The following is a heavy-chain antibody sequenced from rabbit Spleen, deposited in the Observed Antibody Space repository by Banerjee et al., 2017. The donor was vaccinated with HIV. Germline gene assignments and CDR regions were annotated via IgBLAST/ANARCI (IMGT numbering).Heavy chain of an antibody. CDR1: GFSFSTTY. D-gene: IGHD1-1*01. CDR3: ARDLVAVIGWNFNL. CDR2: INIVTGKS. J-gene: IGHJ4*01. Sequence: QQQVVESGGGLVKPGASLTLTCTASGFSFSTTYICWVRQAPGKGLEWIACINIVTGKSVYARWAKGRFTMSRTSSTTVTLQMTSLTAADTATYFCARDLVAVIGWNFNLWGPGTLVTVS. V-gene: IGHV1S45*01.